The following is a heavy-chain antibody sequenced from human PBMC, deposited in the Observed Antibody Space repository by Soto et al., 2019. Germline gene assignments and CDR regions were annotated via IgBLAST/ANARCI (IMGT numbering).Heavy chain of an antibody. V-gene: IGHV4-34*01. CDR1: GGSFSGYY. Sequence: QVQLQQWGAGLLKPSETLSLTCAVYGGSFSGYYWSWIRQPPGKGLEWIGEINHNGSTNYSPSLKRRLTISVDTSKNQFSLKLISVTAADTAVYFCGRGRGYSNAWGSYYSGMDVWGQGTTVTVSS. CDR2: INHNGST. CDR3: GRGRGYSNAWGSYYSGMDV. D-gene: IGHD6-19*01. J-gene: IGHJ6*02.